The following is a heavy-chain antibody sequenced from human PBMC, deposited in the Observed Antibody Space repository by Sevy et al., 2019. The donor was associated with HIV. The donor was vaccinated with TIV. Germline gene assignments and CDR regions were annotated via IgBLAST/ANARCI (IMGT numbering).Heavy chain of an antibody. CDR2: ISSSSSTI. V-gene: IGHV3-48*02. CDR3: ARGYYDSSGYYYYYYGMDV. CDR1: GFTFSSYS. D-gene: IGHD3-22*01. J-gene: IGHJ6*02. Sequence: GGSLRLSCAASGFTFSSYSMNWDRQAPGKGLEWVSYISSSSSTIYYADSVKGRFTISRDNAKISLYMQMNSLRDEDTAVYYWARGYYDSSGYYYYYYGMDVWGQGTTVTVSS.